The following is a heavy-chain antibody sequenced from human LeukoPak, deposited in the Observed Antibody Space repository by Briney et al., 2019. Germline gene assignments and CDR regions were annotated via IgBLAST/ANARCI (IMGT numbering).Heavy chain of an antibody. D-gene: IGHD3-9*01. J-gene: IGHJ4*02. CDR2: IKSKTGGGTT. CDR3: TTDQYDILTGYYMGYFDY. CDR1: GFTFSNAW. Sequence: GGSLRLSCAASGFTFSNAWMSWVRQAPGKGLEWVGRIKSKTGGGTTDYAAPVKGRFTISRDDSKNTLYLQMNSLKTEDTAVYYCTTDQYDILTGYYMGYFDYWGQGTLVTVSS. V-gene: IGHV3-15*01.